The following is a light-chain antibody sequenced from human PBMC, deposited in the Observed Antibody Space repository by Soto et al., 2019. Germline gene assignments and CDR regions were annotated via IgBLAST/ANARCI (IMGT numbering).Light chain of an antibody. CDR2: GAS. J-gene: IGKJ1*01. Sequence: EIGLTQSPGTLSLSPGERATLSCRASQSVSSSYLAGYQQKPGQAPRLLISGASSRATCIPDRFSGSGSGTDFPLNISRLEPEDVAVSYCQQYSSSPWTFGQGTKVQIK. CDR3: QQYSSSPWT. CDR1: QSVSSSY. V-gene: IGKV3-20*01.